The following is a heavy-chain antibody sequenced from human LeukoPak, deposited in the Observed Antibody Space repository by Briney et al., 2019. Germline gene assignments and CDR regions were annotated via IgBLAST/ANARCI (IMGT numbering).Heavy chain of an antibody. CDR1: GDTVSSNSAA. V-gene: IGHV6-1*01. Sequence: SQTLSLTCDISGDTVSSNSAAWNWIRQSPPRGLEWLGRTYYRSKWYYDYAVAVKSRITISADTSKNQFSLQLNSVTADDTAVYYCARGFALDFWGQGTMVTVSS. CDR3: ARGFALDF. CDR2: TYYRSKWYY. J-gene: IGHJ3*01.